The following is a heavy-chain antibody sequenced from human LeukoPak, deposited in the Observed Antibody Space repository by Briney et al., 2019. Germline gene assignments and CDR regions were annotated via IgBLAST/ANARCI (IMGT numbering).Heavy chain of an antibody. Sequence: GSLRLSSEASGFTFIIYAVTWVRQAPGKGREWVASLSVSDGGTWYAGSVKGRFSISRDNSKNTLYLQMNSLGAEHTAVYYWAKDRTSYSRWGGYYLGAFDIWGHGTLVTVSS. J-gene: IGHJ3*02. CDR2: LSVSDGGT. V-gene: IGHV3-23*01. CDR3: AKDRTSYSRWGGYYLGAFDI. CDR1: GFTFIIYA. D-gene: IGHD3-10*01.